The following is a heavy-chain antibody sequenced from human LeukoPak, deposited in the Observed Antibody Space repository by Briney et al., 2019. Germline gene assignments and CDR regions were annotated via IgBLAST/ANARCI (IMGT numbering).Heavy chain of an antibody. CDR2: INGSADST. V-gene: IGHV3-23*01. Sequence: GGSLRLSCAASGFIFTSYAMTWVRQAPGKGLEWVSAINGSADSTYYADSVKGRFTISRDNSKNTLHLQMNSLRADDTAVYYCARGFRIPDVWGQGTTVTVSS. CDR1: GFIFTSYA. CDR3: ARGFRIPDV. D-gene: IGHD2-15*01. J-gene: IGHJ6*02.